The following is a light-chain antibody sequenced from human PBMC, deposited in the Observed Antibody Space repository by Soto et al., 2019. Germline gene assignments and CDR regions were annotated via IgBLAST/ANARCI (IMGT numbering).Light chain of an antibody. J-gene: IGKJ1*01. V-gene: IGKV1-39*01. Sequence: DIQVTQSPSSLSASVGDRVTITCRASQNIKNYVNWYQRKPGTAPRLLIYAASNLHSWVPSRFSASGSGTEFALNISGLQPDDFGTYYCQQGFSLPWTFGQGTKVDIK. CDR2: AAS. CDR3: QQGFSLPWT. CDR1: QNIKNY.